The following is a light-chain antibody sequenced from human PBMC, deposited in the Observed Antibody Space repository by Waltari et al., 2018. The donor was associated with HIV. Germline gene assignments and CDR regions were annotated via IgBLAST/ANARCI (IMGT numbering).Light chain of an antibody. J-gene: IGLJ3*02. CDR3: CSYAGSSTLV. CDR2: EVT. Sequence: QSALTQPASVSGSPGQSITISCTGPSSDVGGYNLVSWYQQHPGKAPKLIIYEVTKRPSGVSNRFSASKSGNTASLTISGLQAEDEAHYHCCSYAGSSTLVFGGGTNVIVL. CDR1: SSDVGGYNL. V-gene: IGLV2-23*02.